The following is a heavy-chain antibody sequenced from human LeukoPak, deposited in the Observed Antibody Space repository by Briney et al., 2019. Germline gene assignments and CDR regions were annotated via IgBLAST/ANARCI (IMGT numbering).Heavy chain of an antibody. D-gene: IGHD4-23*01. CDR1: GGSISNSDYY. Sequence: PAETLSLTCTVSGGSISNSDYYCDWVRQSPGKGLEWIGSIYYSGSTYYNPSLKSRVTISVDTSKNQFSLKLSSVTAADTAVYYCARHPGRTMVPSHANFDYWGQGTLVTVSS. V-gene: IGHV4-39*01. CDR2: IYYSGST. CDR3: ARHPGRTMVPSHANFDY. J-gene: IGHJ4*02.